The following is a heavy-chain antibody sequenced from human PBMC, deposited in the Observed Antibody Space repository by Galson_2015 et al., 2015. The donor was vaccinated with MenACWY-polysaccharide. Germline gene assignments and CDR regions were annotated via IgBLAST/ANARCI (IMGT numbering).Heavy chain of an antibody. CDR3: ARAGGRFPGNYYFDS. Sequence: SLRLSCAASGFTFSNYWMHWVRQAPGKGLVWVSRVNGDETGTSYADSVKGRFTISRDNAKNTVFLQMNSLRAEDTALYYCARAGGRFPGNYYFDSWGQGTLVTVSS. J-gene: IGHJ4*02. V-gene: IGHV3-74*01. D-gene: IGHD1-26*01. CDR1: GFTFSNYW. CDR2: VNGDETGT.